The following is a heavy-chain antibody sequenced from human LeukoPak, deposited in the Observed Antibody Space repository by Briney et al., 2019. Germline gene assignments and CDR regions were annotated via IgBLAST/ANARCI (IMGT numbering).Heavy chain of an antibody. Sequence: GESLKISCKGSGYSFTSYWIGWVRQMPGKGLEWMGIIYPGDSDTRYSPSFQGQVTISADKSISTAYLQWSSLKASDTAMYYCATNYCGSGSYSDPFDYWGQGTLVTVSS. V-gene: IGHV5-51*01. CDR1: GYSFTSYW. D-gene: IGHD3-10*01. CDR3: ATNYCGSGSYSDPFDY. CDR2: IYPGDSDT. J-gene: IGHJ4*02.